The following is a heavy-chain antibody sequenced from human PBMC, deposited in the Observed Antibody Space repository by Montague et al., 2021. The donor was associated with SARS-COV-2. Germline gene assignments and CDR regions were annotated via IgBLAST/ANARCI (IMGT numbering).Heavy chain of an antibody. V-gene: IGHV4-31*03. D-gene: IGHD2-2*01. CDR1: GDSIGSGGFY. J-gene: IGHJ3*02. Sequence: TLSLTCSVSGDSIGSGGFYCTWIRHLPGEGLEWLGNIYHSGSTYFNPSLKSRLTMSVDTSKQHFSLNLTSVTAADTAVHYCARGGFYDCAATSCTTTDAFDIWGQGTMVTVSS. CDR3: ARGGFYDCAATSCTTTDAFDI. CDR2: IYHSGST.